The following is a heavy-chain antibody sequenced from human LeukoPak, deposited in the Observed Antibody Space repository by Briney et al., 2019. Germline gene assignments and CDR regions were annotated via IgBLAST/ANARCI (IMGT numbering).Heavy chain of an antibody. Sequence: SETLSLSCAVYGGSFSGYYWSWIRQPPGKGLEWIGEINHSGSTNYNPSLKSRVTISVDTSKNQFSLKLSSVTAADTAAYYCARGVRWELRDWGQGTLVTVSS. CDR1: GGSFSGYY. V-gene: IGHV4-34*01. D-gene: IGHD1-26*01. J-gene: IGHJ4*02. CDR3: ARGVRWELRD. CDR2: INHSGST.